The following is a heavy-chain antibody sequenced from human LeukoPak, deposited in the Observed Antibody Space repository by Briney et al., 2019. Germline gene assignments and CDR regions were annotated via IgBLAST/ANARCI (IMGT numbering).Heavy chain of an antibody. D-gene: IGHD6-13*01. V-gene: IGHV3-7*01. Sequence: PGGSLRLSCAASGFTFSSYWMSWVRQAPGKGLEWVANIKQDGSEKYYVDSVKGRFTISRDNAKNSLYLQMNSLRAEDTAVYYCARELMDSSSWYAFDYWGQGTLVTVSS. J-gene: IGHJ4*02. CDR1: GFTFSSYW. CDR2: IKQDGSEK. CDR3: ARELMDSSSWYAFDY.